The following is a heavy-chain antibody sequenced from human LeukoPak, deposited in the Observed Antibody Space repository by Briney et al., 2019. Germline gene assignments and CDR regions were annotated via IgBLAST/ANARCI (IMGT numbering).Heavy chain of an antibody. CDR1: GFTFTKYW. CDR3: ARENWASYD. D-gene: IGHD3-3*01. V-gene: IGHV3-7*01. J-gene: IGHJ4*02. Sequence: GGSLRLSCAASGFTFTKYWMTWVRQAPGKGLEWVANIKQDGSERNYVDSVKGRFTISRDNAKSSLYLQVNSLRAEDTAVYYCARENWASYDWGQGTLVTVSS. CDR2: IKQDGSER.